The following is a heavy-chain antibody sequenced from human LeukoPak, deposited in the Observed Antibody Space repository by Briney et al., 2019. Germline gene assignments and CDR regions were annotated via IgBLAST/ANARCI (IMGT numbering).Heavy chain of an antibody. Sequence: PGGSLRLSCAASAFTFSAYAMTWVRQAPGKGLKWVSAIGGSGGSAYSADSVKGRFIISRDNSKNTLYLQMNSLRAEDTAVYYCAKARQRYNWHDGAFDVWGQGTTVTVSS. CDR3: AKARQRYNWHDGAFDV. CDR2: IGGSGGSA. J-gene: IGHJ3*01. D-gene: IGHD1-1*01. CDR1: AFTFSAYA. V-gene: IGHV3-23*01.